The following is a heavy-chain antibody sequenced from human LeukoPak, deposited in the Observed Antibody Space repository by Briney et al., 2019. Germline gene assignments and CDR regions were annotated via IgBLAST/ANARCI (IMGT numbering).Heavy chain of an antibody. Sequence: PGGSLRLSYAASGFTFSNYGMHWVRQAPGKGLEGVAVISYDGSNKYYADSVKGRFTISRDNSKNTLYLQMNSLRAEDTAVYYCAKDQCSGGSCYQPDYWGQGTLVTVSS. V-gene: IGHV3-30*18. CDR1: GFTFSNYG. CDR2: ISYDGSNK. D-gene: IGHD2-15*01. J-gene: IGHJ4*02. CDR3: AKDQCSGGSCYQPDY.